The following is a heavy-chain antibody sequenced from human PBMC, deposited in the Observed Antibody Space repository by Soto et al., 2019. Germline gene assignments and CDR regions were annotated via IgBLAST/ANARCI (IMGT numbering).Heavy chain of an antibody. D-gene: IGHD6-6*01. Sequence: ASVKVSCKASGFSFTGYYIHWLRQAPGQGLEWMGWINAHSGGTEYAQKFQGRVTLTRDTSIATAYLTLTSLTSDDTALYYCAKDLTRQLAYWLDPWGQGTQVTVS. CDR1: GFSFTGYY. V-gene: IGHV1-2*02. J-gene: IGHJ5*02. CDR3: AKDLTRQLAYWLDP. CDR2: INAHSGGT.